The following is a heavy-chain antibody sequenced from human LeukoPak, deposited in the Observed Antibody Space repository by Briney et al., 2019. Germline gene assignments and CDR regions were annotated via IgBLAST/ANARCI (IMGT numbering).Heavy chain of an antibody. Sequence: SQTLSLTCTVSGGSISRGDYYWTWIRQHPGKGLEWIGYIYNSGPTYYSPSLESRLTISLDTSKNQFSLNLSSVTAADTAVYSCARGSSGKYYNVFFFDSWGQGTLVTASS. CDR2: IYNSGPT. D-gene: IGHD3-10*01. J-gene: IGHJ4*02. V-gene: IGHV4-31*03. CDR1: GGSISRGDYY. CDR3: ARGSSGKYYNVFFFDS.